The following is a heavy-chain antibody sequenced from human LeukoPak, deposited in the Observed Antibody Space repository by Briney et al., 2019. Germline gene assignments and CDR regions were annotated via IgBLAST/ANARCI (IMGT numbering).Heavy chain of an antibody. CDR1: GGSIRSYY. J-gene: IGHJ3*02. D-gene: IGHD2-15*01. Sequence: PSETLSLTCTVSGGSIRSYYWSWIRQPPGKGLKWIGYLYYSGSTNYNPSLKSRVTISVDTSKNQFSLKLSSVTAADTAMYYCARGGLPRDSGGPDDAFDIWGQGTMVTVSS. CDR2: LYYSGST. V-gene: IGHV4-59*01. CDR3: ARGGLPRDSGGPDDAFDI.